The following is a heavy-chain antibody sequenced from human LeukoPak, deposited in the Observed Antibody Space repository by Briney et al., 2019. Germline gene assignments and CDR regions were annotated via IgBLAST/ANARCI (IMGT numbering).Heavy chain of an antibody. CDR1: GFTFSSYW. D-gene: IGHD4/OR15-4a*01. CDR2: IKTDGSST. V-gene: IGHV3-74*03. J-gene: IGHJ4*02. CDR3: ARDLTGTGNFDY. Sequence: GGSLRLSCAASGFTFSSYWMHWVRQAPGKGLVWVSRIKTDGSSTMYADSVKGRFTISRDNSKNTLYLQMNSLRAEDTAVYYCARDLTGTGNFDYWGQGTLVTVSS.